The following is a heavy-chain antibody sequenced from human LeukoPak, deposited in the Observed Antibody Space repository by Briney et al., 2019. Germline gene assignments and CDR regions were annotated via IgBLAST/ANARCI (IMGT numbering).Heavy chain of an antibody. D-gene: IGHD1-26*01. V-gene: IGHV3-23*01. CDR1: GFTFSSYW. J-gene: IGHJ4*02. CDR3: ARAANSLEVGANDY. Sequence: GGSLRLSCAASGFTFSSYWLHWVRQAPGKELEWVSAISGTGGSTYYADSVKGRFTISRDNSKNTLYLQMNSLRAEDTAVYYCARAANSLEVGANDYWGQGTLVTVSS. CDR2: ISGTGGST.